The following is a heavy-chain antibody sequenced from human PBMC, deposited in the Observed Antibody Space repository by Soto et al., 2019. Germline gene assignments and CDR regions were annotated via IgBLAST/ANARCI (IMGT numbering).Heavy chain of an antibody. V-gene: IGHV3-9*01. CDR3: VRQQWLDTCFDL. J-gene: IGHJ4*02. CDR1: GFTFGDHA. CDR2: ISWNSGSV. D-gene: IGHD6-19*01. Sequence: GGSLRLSCAASGFTFGDHAMHWVRQAPGKGLEWVSGISWNSGSVAYADSVKGRFTISRDNAKNSLSLQMDSLRAEDTALYYCVRQQWLDTCFDLWGQGTLVTVSS.